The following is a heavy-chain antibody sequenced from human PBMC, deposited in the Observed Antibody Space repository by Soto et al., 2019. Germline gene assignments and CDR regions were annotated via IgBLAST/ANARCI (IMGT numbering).Heavy chain of an antibody. CDR1: GFTFDDYA. J-gene: IGHJ6*03. CDR2: ISWNSGSI. CDR3: ATSRVNCSGGSCYPARYYYYYMDV. V-gene: IGHV3-9*01. Sequence: PGGSLRLSCAASGFTFDDYAMHWVRQAPGKGLEWVSGISWNSGSIGYADSVKGRFTISRDNAKNSLYLQMNSLRAEDTALYYCATSRVNCSGGSCYPARYYYYYMDVWGKGTTVTVSS. D-gene: IGHD2-15*01.